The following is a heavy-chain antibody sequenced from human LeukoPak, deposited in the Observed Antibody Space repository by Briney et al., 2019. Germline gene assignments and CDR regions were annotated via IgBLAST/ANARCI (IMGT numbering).Heavy chain of an antibody. CDR2: ISGSGGNT. CDR1: GFTFSSYG. CDR3: ATTGPILTGYYARFDY. Sequence: PGGSLRLSCAASGFTFSSYGMSWVRQAPGKGLEWVSAISGSGGNTYYADSVKGRFTISRDNSKNTLHLQMNSLRAEDTAVYYCATTGPILTGYYARFDYWGQGTLVTVSS. V-gene: IGHV3-23*01. J-gene: IGHJ4*02. D-gene: IGHD3-9*01.